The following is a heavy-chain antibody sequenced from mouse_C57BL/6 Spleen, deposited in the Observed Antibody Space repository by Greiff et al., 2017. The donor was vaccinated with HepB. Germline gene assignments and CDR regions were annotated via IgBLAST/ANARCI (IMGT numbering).Heavy chain of an antibody. V-gene: IGHV3-6*01. J-gene: IGHJ2*01. Sequence: ESGPGLVKPSQSLSLTCSVTGYSITSGYYWNWIRQFPGNKLEWMGYISYDGSDNYNPSLKNRISITRDTSKNQFFLKLNSVTTEDTATYYCARTPYGKTHYFDYWGQGTTLTVSS. CDR2: ISYDGSD. D-gene: IGHD2-1*01. CDR1: GYSITSGYY. CDR3: ARTPYGKTHYFDY.